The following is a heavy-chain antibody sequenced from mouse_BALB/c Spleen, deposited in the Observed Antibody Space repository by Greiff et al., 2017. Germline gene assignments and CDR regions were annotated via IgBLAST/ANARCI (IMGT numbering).Heavy chain of an antibody. Sequence: QVQLQQSGAELVRPGVSVKISCKGSGYTFTDYAMHWVKQSHAKSLEWIGVISTYYGDASYNQKFKGKATMTVDKSSSTAYMELARLTSEDSAIYYCARMISYYFDDWGQGTTLTVSS. CDR2: ISTYYGDA. V-gene: IGHV1S137*01. CDR1: GYTFTDYA. J-gene: IGHJ2*01. CDR3: ARMISYYFDD. D-gene: IGHD2-4*01.